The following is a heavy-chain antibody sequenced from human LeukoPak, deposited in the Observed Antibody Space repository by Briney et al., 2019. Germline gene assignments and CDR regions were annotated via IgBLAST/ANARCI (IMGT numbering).Heavy chain of an antibody. V-gene: IGHV4-4*09. CDR3: SGLTGTCHDYYRDV. J-gene: IGHJ6*03. D-gene: IGHD1-7*01. CDR1: GGSISGYY. CDR2: IYPSGST. Sequence: SETLSLTRTVSGGSISGYYWSWIRQPPGKGLGWIGYIYPSGSTNYNPSLKSRVTISVATSTNQFSLQLSTGTAAETTVYYCSGLTGTCHDYYRDVGGKGTLVSVSS.